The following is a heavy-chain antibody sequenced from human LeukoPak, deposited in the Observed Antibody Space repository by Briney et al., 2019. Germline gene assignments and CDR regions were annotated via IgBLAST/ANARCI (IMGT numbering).Heavy chain of an antibody. CDR3: AGANYDSSGVH. D-gene: IGHD3-22*01. CDR2: IYYSGST. Sequence: SETPSLTCTVSGGSISSYYWSWIRQPPGKGLEWIGYIYYSGSTNYNPSLKSRVTISVDTSKNQFSLKLSSVTAADTAVYYCAGANYDSSGVHWGQGTLVTVSS. J-gene: IGHJ4*02. CDR1: GGSISSYY. V-gene: IGHV4-59*01.